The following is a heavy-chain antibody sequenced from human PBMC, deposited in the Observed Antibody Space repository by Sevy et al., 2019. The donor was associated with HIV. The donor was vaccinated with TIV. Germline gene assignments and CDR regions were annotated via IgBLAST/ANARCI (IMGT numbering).Heavy chain of an antibody. V-gene: IGHV3-30-3*01. D-gene: IGHD2-15*01. CDR1: GFTFNTYS. CDR3: ARGGILVEGDDRTTPFDF. J-gene: IGHJ4*02. Sequence: GGSLRLSCSVSGFTFNTYSFHWVRQAPGMGLEWVSVISSDGVNKYYADPVRGRFTISRDNSKSTLYLQMNNLRAGDTGVYYCARGGILVEGDDRTTPFDFWGQGTLVTVSS. CDR2: ISSDGVNK.